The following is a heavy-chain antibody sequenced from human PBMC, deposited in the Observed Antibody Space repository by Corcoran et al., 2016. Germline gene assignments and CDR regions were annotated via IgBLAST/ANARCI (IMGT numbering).Heavy chain of an antibody. Sequence: QLQLQESGPGLVKPSETLSLTCTVTGGSISSSSYYWGWIRQPPGKGLEWIGSIYYSGSTYYNPSLRSRVTISVDTSKNQFSLKLSSVTAADTAVYYCARIPGYFDYWGQGTLVTVSS. CDR1: GGSISSSSYY. V-gene: IGHV4-39*01. J-gene: IGHJ4*02. D-gene: IGHD1-1*01. CDR2: IYYSGST. CDR3: ARIPGYFDY.